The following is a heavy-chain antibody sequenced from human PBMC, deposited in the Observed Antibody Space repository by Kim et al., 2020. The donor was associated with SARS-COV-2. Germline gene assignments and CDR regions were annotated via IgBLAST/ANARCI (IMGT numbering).Heavy chain of an antibody. Sequence: SVKVSCKASGGTFSSYAISWVRQAPGQGLEWMGGIIPIFGTSNYAQKFQGRVTITADESTSTAYMELSSLRSEDTAVYYCAREGHLDSSGYHPPSPTGWFDPWGQGTLVTVSS. D-gene: IGHD3-22*01. CDR3: AREGHLDSSGYHPPSPTGWFDP. CDR2: IIPIFGTS. CDR1: GGTFSSYA. J-gene: IGHJ5*02. V-gene: IGHV1-69*13.